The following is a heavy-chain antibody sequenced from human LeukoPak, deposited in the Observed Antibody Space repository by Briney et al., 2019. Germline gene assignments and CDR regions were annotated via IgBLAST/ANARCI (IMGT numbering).Heavy chain of an antibody. CDR2: ISGSGGST. Sequence: PGGSLRLSCAASGFTFSSYAMSWVRQAPGKGLEWVSAISGSGGSTYYADSVKGRVTISRDNYKNTMYMQTNSLRAEDTGVYYCASQRPYMGPVFDYWGQGTLVTVSS. CDR1: GFTFSSYA. V-gene: IGHV3-23*01. D-gene: IGHD1-26*01. J-gene: IGHJ4*02. CDR3: ASQRPYMGPVFDY.